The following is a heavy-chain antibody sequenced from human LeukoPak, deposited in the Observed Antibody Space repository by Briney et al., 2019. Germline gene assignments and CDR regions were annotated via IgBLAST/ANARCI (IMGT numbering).Heavy chain of an antibody. V-gene: IGHV3-23*01. D-gene: IGHD3-10*01. Sequence: PGGSLRLSCAASGFTLGSYAMTWVRQAPEQGLEWVSTITSSGDRMFYADSVKGRFTISRDNWKNTLYLQVNSLRAGDTALYYCAKGALYGSGSYYTAFDIWGQGTMVTVSS. CDR3: AKGALYGSGSYYTAFDI. CDR2: ITSSGDRM. J-gene: IGHJ3*02. CDR1: GFTLGSYA.